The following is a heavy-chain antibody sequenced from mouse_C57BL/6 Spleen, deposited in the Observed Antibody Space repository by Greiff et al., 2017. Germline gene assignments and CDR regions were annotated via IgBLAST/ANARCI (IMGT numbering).Heavy chain of an antibody. Sequence: EVHLVESGEGLVKPGGSLKLSCAASGFTFSSYAMSWVRQTPEKRLEWVAYISSGGDYIYYADTVKGRFTISRDNARNTLYLQMSSLKSEDTAMYYCTREGSYYRDFDVWGTGTTVTVSS. CDR2: ISSGGDYI. CDR1: GFTFSSYA. D-gene: IGHD2-14*01. J-gene: IGHJ1*03. CDR3: TREGSYYRDFDV. V-gene: IGHV5-9-1*02.